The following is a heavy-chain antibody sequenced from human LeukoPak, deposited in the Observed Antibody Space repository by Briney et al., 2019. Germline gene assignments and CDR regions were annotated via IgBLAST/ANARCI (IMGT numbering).Heavy chain of an antibody. Sequence: GGSLRLSCAASGFTLSSYAMSWDRQAPGKGLEWVSAISGSGGSTYYADSVKGRFTISRDNSKNTLYLQMNSLRAEDTAVYYCAKGAKFHYYCSGSYDDYWGQGTLVTVSS. D-gene: IGHD3-10*01. CDR2: ISGSGGST. V-gene: IGHV3-23*01. CDR3: AKGAKFHYYCSGSYDDY. CDR1: GFTLSSYA. J-gene: IGHJ4*02.